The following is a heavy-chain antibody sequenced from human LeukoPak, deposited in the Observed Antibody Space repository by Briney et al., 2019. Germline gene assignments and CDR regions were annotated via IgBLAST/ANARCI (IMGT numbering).Heavy chain of an antibody. V-gene: IGHV3-23*01. J-gene: IGHJ1*01. CDR1: GFTFSNYA. Sequence: GGSLRLSCAASGFTFSNYAITWVRQAPGKGLEWVSTISSSGANTYYADSVRGRFTISRDNSKNTLFLQMNSLRAEDTAVYYCAKDGHYDSSGFTLQYWGQGTLVTVSS. CDR3: AKDGHYDSSGFTLQY. CDR2: ISSSGANT. D-gene: IGHD3-22*01.